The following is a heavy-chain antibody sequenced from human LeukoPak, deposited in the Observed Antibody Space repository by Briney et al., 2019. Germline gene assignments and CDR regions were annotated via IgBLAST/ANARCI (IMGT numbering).Heavy chain of an antibody. J-gene: IGHJ5*02. D-gene: IGHD2-15*01. Sequence: SETLSLTCTVSGGSISNFYWSWVRQPPGRGLEWIGYISYTGYTNYNPSFTSRVTISVDTSKNQFSLKLSSVTAADTAVYYCARDLHVVVVAATDWFDPWGQGTLVTVSS. V-gene: IGHV4-59*12. CDR3: ARDLHVVVVAATDWFDP. CDR1: GGSISNFY. CDR2: ISYTGYT.